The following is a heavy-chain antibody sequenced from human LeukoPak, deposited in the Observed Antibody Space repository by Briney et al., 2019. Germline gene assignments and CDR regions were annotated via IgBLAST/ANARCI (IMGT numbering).Heavy chain of an antibody. Sequence: GGSPRLSCAASGFTFSSYAMSWVRQAPGKGLEWVSAISGSGGSTYYADSVKGRFTISRDNSKNTLYLQMNSLRAEDTAVYYCAKDLGYCSGGSCYGWFDPWGQGTLVTVSS. V-gene: IGHV3-23*01. CDR1: GFTFSSYA. CDR2: ISGSGGST. D-gene: IGHD2-15*01. CDR3: AKDLGYCSGGSCYGWFDP. J-gene: IGHJ5*02.